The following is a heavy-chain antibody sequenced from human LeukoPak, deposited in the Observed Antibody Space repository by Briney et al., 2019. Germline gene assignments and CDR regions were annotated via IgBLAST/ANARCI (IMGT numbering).Heavy chain of an antibody. D-gene: IGHD2-15*01. J-gene: IGHJ4*02. CDR2: INHSGST. CDR1: GGSFSGYY. Sequence: SETLSLTCAVYGGSFSGYYWSWIRQPPGKGLEWIGEINHSGSTNYTPSLKSRVTISVDTSKNQFSLKLSPVTAADTAVYYCARGPRSSRFDYWGQGTLVTVSS. CDR3: ARGPRSSRFDY. V-gene: IGHV4-34*01.